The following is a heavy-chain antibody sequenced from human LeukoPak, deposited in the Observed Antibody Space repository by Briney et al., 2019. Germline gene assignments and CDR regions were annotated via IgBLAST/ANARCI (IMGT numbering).Heavy chain of an antibody. Sequence: GSVKVSCKASGYTFIGYYMQWVRQAPGQGLEWMGQINPNSGGTNYAQKFQGRVTMTRDTSISTAYMELSRLRSDDTAVYYCARPNPGIAAAGTPGGFDPWGQGTLVTVSS. CDR1: GYTFIGYY. CDR3: ARPNPGIAAAGTPGGFDP. J-gene: IGHJ5*02. V-gene: IGHV1-2*06. CDR2: INPNSGGT. D-gene: IGHD6-13*01.